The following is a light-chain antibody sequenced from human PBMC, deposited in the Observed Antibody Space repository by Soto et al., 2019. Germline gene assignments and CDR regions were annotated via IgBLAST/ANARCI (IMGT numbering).Light chain of an antibody. J-gene: IGLJ2*01. CDR2: DVS. CDR3: SSYTSSSTSVV. Sequence: QPVLTQPASVSGSPGQSITISCTGTSSDVGGYNYVSWYQQYPGKAPKLMIYDVSKRPSGVSNRFSGSKSGNTASLTISGLQAEDEADYYCSSYTSSSTSVVFGGGTQLTVL. V-gene: IGLV2-14*01. CDR1: SSDVGGYNY.